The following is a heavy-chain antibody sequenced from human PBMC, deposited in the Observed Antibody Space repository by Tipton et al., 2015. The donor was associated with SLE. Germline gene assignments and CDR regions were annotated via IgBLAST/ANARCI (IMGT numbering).Heavy chain of an antibody. CDR3: ARGGGIRFLEWDYYYMDV. Sequence: TLSLTCTVSGGSISSYYWSWIRQPPGKGLEWIGYIYYSGSTNYNTSLKSRVTISVDTSKNQFSLKLSSVTAADTAVYYCARGGGIRFLEWDYYYMDVWGKGTTVTVSS. CDR1: GGSISSYY. D-gene: IGHD3-3*01. V-gene: IGHV4-59*01. J-gene: IGHJ6*03. CDR2: IYYSGST.